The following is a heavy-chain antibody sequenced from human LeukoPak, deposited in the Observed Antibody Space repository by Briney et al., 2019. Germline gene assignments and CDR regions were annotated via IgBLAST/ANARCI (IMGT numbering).Heavy chain of an antibody. CDR3: AKDSSPVYDSSGYYPGWFDP. J-gene: IGHJ5*02. V-gene: IGHV3-30-3*01. D-gene: IGHD3-22*01. CDR2: ISYDGSNK. Sequence: PGGSLRLSCAASGFTFSSYAMHWVRQAPGKGLEWVAVISYDGSNKYYADSVKGRFTISRDNSKNTLYLQMNSLRAEDTALYYCAKDSSPVYDSSGYYPGWFDPWGQGTLVTVSS. CDR1: GFTFSSYA.